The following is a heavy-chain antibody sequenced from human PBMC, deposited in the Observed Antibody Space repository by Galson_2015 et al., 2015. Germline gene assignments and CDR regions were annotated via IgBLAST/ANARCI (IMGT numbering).Heavy chain of an antibody. CDR1: GFTFSNYW. V-gene: IGHV3-7*04. D-gene: IGHD2-15*01. CDR3: ARGRYCSGGNCYVDF. J-gene: IGHJ4*02. Sequence: SLRLSCAASGFTFSNYWMTWARQISGKGLEWVANLKHDGTDKYFLDSVKGRFTISRDNAKNSLALQMNSLRAEDTAVYYCARGRYCSGGNCYVDFWGQGTLVTVSS. CDR2: LKHDGTDK.